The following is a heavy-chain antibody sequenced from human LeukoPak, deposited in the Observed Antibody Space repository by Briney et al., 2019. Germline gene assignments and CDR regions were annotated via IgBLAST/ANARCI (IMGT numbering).Heavy chain of an antibody. CDR1: GGSISSYY. CDR3: ARDKNGDYGDYRELDY. CDR2: IYTSGST. D-gene: IGHD4-17*01. V-gene: IGHV4-4*07. J-gene: IGHJ4*02. Sequence: SETLSLTCTVCGGSISSYYWSWIRQPAGKGLEWIGRIYTSGSTNYNPSLKSRVTMSVDTSKNQFSLKLSSVAAADTAVYYCARDKNGDYGDYRELDYWGQGTLVTVSS.